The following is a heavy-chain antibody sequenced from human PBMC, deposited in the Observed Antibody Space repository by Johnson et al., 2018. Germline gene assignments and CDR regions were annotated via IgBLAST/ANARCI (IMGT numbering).Heavy chain of an antibody. CDR3: AKILQYDSTSYQYNVVVDY. CDR2: ISSSGDGT. Sequence: EVQLVESGGALVQPGGSLRLSCAASGFIFNDFGMTWARQAPGKGLEWVSTISSSGDGTYYSGPVKGRLPVARDNSKTTFYLEMSSLRVEDTALYFCAKILQYDSTSYQYNVVVDYWGQGTPVTVSS. CDR1: GFIFNDFG. V-gene: IGHV3-23*04. J-gene: IGHJ4*02. D-gene: IGHD3-22*01.